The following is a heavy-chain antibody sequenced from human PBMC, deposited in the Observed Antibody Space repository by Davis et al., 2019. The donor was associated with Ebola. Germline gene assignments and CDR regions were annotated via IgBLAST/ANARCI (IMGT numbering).Heavy chain of an antibody. CDR3: ARGYAWFSDY. CDR1: GFTVITKY. J-gene: IGHJ4*02. CDR2: IYSGGST. V-gene: IGHV3-66*01. D-gene: IGHD3-10*01. Sequence: GGSLRLSCAASGFTVITKYMSWVRQAPGKGLEWVSLIYSGGSTYYADSVKGRFTISRDNSKNTLYLQMNSLRAEDTAVYYCARGYAWFSDYWGQGTLVTVSS.